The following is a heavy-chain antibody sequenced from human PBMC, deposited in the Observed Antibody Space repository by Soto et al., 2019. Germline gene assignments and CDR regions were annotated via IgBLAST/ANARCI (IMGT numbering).Heavy chain of an antibody. CDR1: GGSISSGGYY. CDR2: IYHSGST. J-gene: IGHJ4*02. D-gene: IGHD4-17*01. V-gene: IGHV4-31*02. Sequence: QVQLQESGPGLVKPSQTLSLSCTVSGGSISSGGYYWSWIRQHPGKGLEWIGYIYHSGSTFYNPSLKKRVTISVDTSKNQFSLKLSSVTAADTAVYYCATYYGDYGPASGYWGQGTLVTVSS. CDR3: ATYYGDYGPASGY.